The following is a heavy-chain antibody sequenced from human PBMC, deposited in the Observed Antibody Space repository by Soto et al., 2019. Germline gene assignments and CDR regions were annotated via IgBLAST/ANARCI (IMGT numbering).Heavy chain of an antibody. V-gene: IGHV3-30*18. CDR2: ISYDGRDK. Sequence: QVQLVESGGGVVQPGRSLRLSCAASGFTFSSYGMHWVRQAPGKGLEWVAIISYDGRDKYYADSVKGRCTISRDSSKNTVYLEMNSLTTEDTAVYFCAKDNPAVDSWGQGTLVTVSS. CDR3: AKDNPAVDS. J-gene: IGHJ4*02. CDR1: GFTFSSYG.